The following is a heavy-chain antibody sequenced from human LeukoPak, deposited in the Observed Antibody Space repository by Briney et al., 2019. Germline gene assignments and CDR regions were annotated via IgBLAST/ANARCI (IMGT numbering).Heavy chain of an antibody. Sequence: GASVTVSCKASGGTFSSYAISWARQAPGQGLEWMGGIIPIFGTANYAQKFQGRVTMTRDTSTSTVYMELSSLRSEDTAVYYCARAVLLQWLRTGPALNYFDYWGQGTLVTVSS. CDR3: ARAVLLQWLRTGPALNYFDY. V-gene: IGHV1-69*05. D-gene: IGHD6-19*01. CDR1: GGTFSSYA. J-gene: IGHJ4*02. CDR2: IIPIFGTA.